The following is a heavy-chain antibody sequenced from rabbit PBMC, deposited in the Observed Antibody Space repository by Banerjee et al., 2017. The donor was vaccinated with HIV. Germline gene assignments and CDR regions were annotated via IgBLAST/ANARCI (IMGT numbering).Heavy chain of an antibody. CDR2: INSDSGTT. J-gene: IGHJ6*01. CDR1: GFSFSSSYY. V-gene: IGHV1S45*01. CDR3: ARRVGGYLGMDL. D-gene: IGHD1-1*01. Sequence: QEQLVESGGGLVQPEGSLTLTCTASGFSFSSSYYMCWVRQAPGKGLEWIACINSDSGTTYYASWAKGRFTISKASSTTVSLQMTSLTAADTATYFCARRVGGYLGMDLWGPGTLVTVS.